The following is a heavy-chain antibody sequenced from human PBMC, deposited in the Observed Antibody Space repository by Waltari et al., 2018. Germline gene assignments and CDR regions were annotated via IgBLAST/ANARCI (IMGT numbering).Heavy chain of an antibody. V-gene: IGHV4-59*01. CDR1: GGSISSYY. CDR3: ARVFTPDNVLVPSYYYYYMDV. J-gene: IGHJ6*03. CDR2: IYYSGST. D-gene: IGHD3-16*01. Sequence: QVQLQESGPGLVKPSETLSLTCTVSGGSISSYYWSWIRQPPGKGLEWIGDIYYSGSTIYNPSLKSRVTISVDTSKNLFSLKLSSVTAADTAVYYCARVFTPDNVLVPSYYYYYMDVWGKGTTVTISS.